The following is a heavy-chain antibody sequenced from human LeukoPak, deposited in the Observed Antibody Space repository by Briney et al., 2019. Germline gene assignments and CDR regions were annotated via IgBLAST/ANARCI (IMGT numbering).Heavy chain of an antibody. J-gene: IGHJ4*02. V-gene: IGHV4-61*01. CDR1: GGSIGASISSFS. Sequence: SETLSLTCTVSGGSIGASISSFSWSWIRQSPGKGLEWIGYIYYTGTSYNPSLKSRVTISADTSKNQFSLKLISVTAADTAVYYCASRKLGNDYWGQGTLVTVSS. CDR2: IYYTGT. D-gene: IGHD7-27*01. CDR3: ASRKLGNDY.